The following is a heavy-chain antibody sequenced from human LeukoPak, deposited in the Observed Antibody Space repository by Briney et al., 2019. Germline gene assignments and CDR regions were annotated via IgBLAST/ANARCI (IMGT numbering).Heavy chain of an antibody. V-gene: IGHV3-7*01. CDR1: GFTFRSYW. CDR2: INQDGSVK. CDR3: ARVGYSGWNLEY. Sequence: PGGSLRLSCAASGFTFRSYWMSWVRQAPGKGLEWVANINQDGSVKYYVDSVTGRFTISRDNAKNSLYVQMNSLRDEDTAVYYCARVGYSGWNLEYWGQGTLVTVPS. J-gene: IGHJ4*02. D-gene: IGHD5-12*01.